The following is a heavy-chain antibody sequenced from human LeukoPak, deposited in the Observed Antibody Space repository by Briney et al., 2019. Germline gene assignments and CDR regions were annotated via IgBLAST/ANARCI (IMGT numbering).Heavy chain of an antibody. D-gene: IGHD2-15*01. CDR2: IYYSGST. J-gene: IGHJ4*02. CDR3: ARDGGRD. CDR1: GGSISSYY. Sequence: SETLSLTCTVSGGSISSYYWSWIRQPPGKGLEWIGNIYYSGSTNYNPSLKSRVTISVDTSKNQFSLKLSSVTAADTAVYYCARDGGRDWGQGTLVTVSS. V-gene: IGHV4-59*01.